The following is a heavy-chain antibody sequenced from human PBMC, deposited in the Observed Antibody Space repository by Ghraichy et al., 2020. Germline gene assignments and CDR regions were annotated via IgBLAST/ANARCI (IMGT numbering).Heavy chain of an antibody. Sequence: SGPTLVKPTQTLTLTCTFSGFSLSTSGVGVGWIRQPPGKALEWLALNYLDDDKRYSPSLKSRLTITKDTSKNQVVLTMTNMDPVDTATYYCAHRPPKLGTQHFDYWGQGTLVTVSS. V-gene: IGHV2-5*02. J-gene: IGHJ4*02. CDR3: AHRPPKLGTQHFDY. CDR2: NYLDDDK. D-gene: IGHD7-27*01. CDR1: GFSLSTSGVG.